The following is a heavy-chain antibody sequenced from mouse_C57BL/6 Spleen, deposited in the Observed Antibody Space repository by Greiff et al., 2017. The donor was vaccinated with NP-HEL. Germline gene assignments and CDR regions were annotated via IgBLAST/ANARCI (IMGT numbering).Heavy chain of an antibody. D-gene: IGHD2-4*01. CDR2: ISSGSSTI. Sequence: EVKVVESGGGLVKPGGSLKLSCAASGFTFSDYGMHWVRQAPEKGLEWVAYISSGSSTIYYADTVKGRFTISRDNAKNTLFLQMTSLRSEDTAMYYCARGGIYDYLFAYWGQGTLVTVSA. CDR3: ARGGIYDYLFAY. CDR1: GFTFSDYG. J-gene: IGHJ3*01. V-gene: IGHV5-17*01.